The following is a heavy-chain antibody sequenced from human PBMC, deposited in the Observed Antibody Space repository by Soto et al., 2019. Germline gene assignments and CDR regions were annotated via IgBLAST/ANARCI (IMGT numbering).Heavy chain of an antibody. CDR1: GGSISSSSYY. CDR2: IYYSGST. V-gene: IGHV4-39*01. J-gene: IGHJ4*02. Sequence: PSETLSLTCTVSGGSISSSSYYWGWIRQPPGKGLEWIGSIYYSGSTYYNPSLKSRVTISVDTSKSQFSLKLSSVTAADTAVYYCARPRYSYGDFDYWGQGTLVTVSS. CDR3: ARPRYSYGDFDY. D-gene: IGHD5-18*01.